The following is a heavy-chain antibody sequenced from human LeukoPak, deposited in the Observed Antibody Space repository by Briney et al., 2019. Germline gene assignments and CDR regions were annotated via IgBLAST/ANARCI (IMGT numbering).Heavy chain of an antibody. CDR2: IIHSGGT. D-gene: IGHD1-26*01. CDR3: ARGLGGSYYFDH. CDR1: GGSFSGYY. J-gene: IGHJ4*02. Sequence: KPSETLSPTFAFYGGSFSGYYWRWIRQPPGKGLDWIGEIIHSGGTNYNPSLKSRVTISVDTSKNQFSLNLNSINAADTAVYYCARGLGGSYYFDHWGQGTLVTVSS. V-gene: IGHV4-34*01.